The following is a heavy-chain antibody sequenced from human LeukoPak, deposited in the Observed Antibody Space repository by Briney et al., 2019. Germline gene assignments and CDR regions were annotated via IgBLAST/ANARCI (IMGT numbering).Heavy chain of an antibody. CDR3: ARDSVTMVREVKIYYYYYGMDV. D-gene: IGHD3-10*01. V-gene: IGHV4-4*07. Sequence: PSETLSLTCTVSGGSISSYYWSWIRQPAGKGLEWIGRIYTSGSTNYNPSPKSRVTMSVDTSKNQFSLKLSSVTAADTAVYYCARDSVTMVREVKIYYYYYGMDVWGQGTTVTVSS. J-gene: IGHJ6*02. CDR2: IYTSGST. CDR1: GGSISSYY.